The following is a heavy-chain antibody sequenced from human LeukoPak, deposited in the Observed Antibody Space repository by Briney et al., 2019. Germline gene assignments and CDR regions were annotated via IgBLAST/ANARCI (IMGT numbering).Heavy chain of an antibody. CDR2: ISSSSSYI. CDR1: GFTFSSYS. J-gene: IGHJ4*02. Sequence: GGSLRLSCAASGFTFSSYSMDWVRQAPGKGLEWVSSISSSSSYIYYADSVKGRFTISRDNAKNSLYLQMNSLRAEDTAVYYCARGAGDDYFDYWGQGTLVTVSS. CDR3: ARGAGDDYFDY. V-gene: IGHV3-21*01. D-gene: IGHD3-16*01.